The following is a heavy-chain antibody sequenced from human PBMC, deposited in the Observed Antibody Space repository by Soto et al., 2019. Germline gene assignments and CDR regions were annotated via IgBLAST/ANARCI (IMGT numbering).Heavy chain of an antibody. D-gene: IGHD5-12*01. CDR2: TYYSGST. J-gene: IGHJ4*02. V-gene: IGHV4-39*01. CDR1: GGSISSSSYY. Sequence: XXTLSLPFTVSGGSISSSSYYWGCIRQPPGKGLEWIGSTYYSGSTYYNPSLKSRVTISVDTSKNQFSLKLRSVTAADTAVYYCARLQVATIDYWGQGTLVTVSS. CDR3: ARLQVATIDY.